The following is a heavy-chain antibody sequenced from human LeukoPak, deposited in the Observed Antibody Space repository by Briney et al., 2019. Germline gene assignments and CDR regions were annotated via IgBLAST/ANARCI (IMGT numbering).Heavy chain of an antibody. CDR2: INPSGGST. CDR3: ARDHVDIAAAGVALPYDY. D-gene: IGHD6-13*01. J-gene: IGHJ4*02. V-gene: IGHV1-46*01. Sequence: GASVKVSCKASGYTFTSYYMHWVRQAPGQGLEWMGIINPSGGSTSYAQKFQGRVTMTRDTSTSTVYMELSSLRSEDTAVYYCARDHVDIAAAGVALPYDYWGQGTLVTVSS. CDR1: GYTFTSYY.